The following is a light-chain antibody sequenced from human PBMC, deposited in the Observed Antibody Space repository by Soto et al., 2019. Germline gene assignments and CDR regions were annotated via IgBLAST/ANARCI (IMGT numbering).Light chain of an antibody. Sequence: IVLTQSPVSLSLSPGERATLSCRASDGVGRSLAWFQQRPGQAPRLLIYDASNRATGIPARFSGSRSGPEFTLTINSLQSEDFAIYYCQPYNNWPLTFGGGTKVDIK. CDR3: QPYNNWPLT. J-gene: IGKJ4*01. CDR2: DAS. CDR1: DGVGRS. V-gene: IGKV3D-15*01.